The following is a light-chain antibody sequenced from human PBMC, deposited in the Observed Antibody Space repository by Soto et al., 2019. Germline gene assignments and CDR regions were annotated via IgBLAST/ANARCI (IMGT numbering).Light chain of an antibody. V-gene: IGKV3-15*01. Sequence: IVMTQSPATLSVSPGERATLSCRASQTVLSNLAWYQQKPGQAPRLLIYGASTRATGIPARFSGSGSGTEFTLKLRSLQSVEFAVYYCQKYNNWPITFGKGTRREIK. CDR1: QTVLSN. J-gene: IGKJ5*01. CDR2: GAS. CDR3: QKYNNWPIT.